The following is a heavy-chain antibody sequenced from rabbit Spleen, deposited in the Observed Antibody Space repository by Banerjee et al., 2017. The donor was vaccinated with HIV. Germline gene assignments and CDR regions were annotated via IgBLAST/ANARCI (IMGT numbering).Heavy chain of an antibody. J-gene: IGHJ4*01. V-gene: IGHV1S40*01. Sequence: QSLEESGGDLVKPGASLTLTCTASGFSFSGSYYMWWVRQAPGKGLEWIACIDGGGGSTYYASWAKGRFTISKTSSTTVTLQMTSLTAADTATYFCAREANSGWGVVLYYFNLWGQGTLVTVS. CDR1: GFSFSGSYY. D-gene: IGHD4-1*01. CDR3: AREANSGWGVVLYYFNL. CDR2: IDGGGGST.